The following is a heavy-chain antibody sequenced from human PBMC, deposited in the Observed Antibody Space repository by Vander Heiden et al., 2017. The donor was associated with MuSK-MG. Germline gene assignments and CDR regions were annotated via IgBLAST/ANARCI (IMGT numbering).Heavy chain of an antibody. CDR2: ISSSRSYI. CDR1: GFTFSSYS. D-gene: IGHD1-26*01. CDR3: ARGFYSGSYYCSY. V-gene: IGHV3-21*01. J-gene: IGHJ4*02. Sequence: EVQLVESGGGLVKPGGSLRLSCAASGFTFSSYSMNWVRQAPGKGLEWVSSISSSRSYIYYADSVKGRFTISRDNAKNSLYLQMNSLRAEDTAVYYCARGFYSGSYYCSYWGQGTLVTVSS.